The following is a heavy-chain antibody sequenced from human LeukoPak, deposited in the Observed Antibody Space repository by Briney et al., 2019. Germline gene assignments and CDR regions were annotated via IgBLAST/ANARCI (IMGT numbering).Heavy chain of an antibody. CDR3: VGELVTILWYFFDY. V-gene: IGHV3-53*01. J-gene: IGHJ4*02. Sequence: RGSLRLSCAASGFTVSSNYMSWVRQAPGKGLEWVSVIYSGGSTYYADSVKGRFTISRDHSKNTLYLQMNSLRDEDTAVYYCVGELVTILWYFFDYLVQGTLIIVSS. CDR1: GFTVSSNY. CDR2: IYSGGST. D-gene: IGHD2-21*01.